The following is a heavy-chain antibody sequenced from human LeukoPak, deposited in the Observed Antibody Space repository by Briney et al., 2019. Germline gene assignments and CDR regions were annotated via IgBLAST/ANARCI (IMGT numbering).Heavy chain of an antibody. J-gene: IGHJ4*02. D-gene: IGHD2-21*01. Sequence: GGSLRLSCAASGFTFSSYAMHWVRQAPGKGLEWVAVISYDGSNKYYADSVKGRFTISRDNSKNTLYLQMNSLRAEDTAVYYCARGVAYWGQGTLVTVSS. CDR1: GFTFSSYA. CDR2: ISYDGSNK. CDR3: ARGVAY. V-gene: IGHV3-30-3*01.